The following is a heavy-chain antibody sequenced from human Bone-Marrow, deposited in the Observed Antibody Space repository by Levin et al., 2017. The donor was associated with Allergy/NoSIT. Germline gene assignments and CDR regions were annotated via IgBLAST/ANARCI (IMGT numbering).Heavy chain of an antibody. CDR3: ARTTNSWARGPFEY. CDR1: ESSFTNYW. CDR2: IYPEDSDT. V-gene: IGHV5-51*01. J-gene: IGHJ4*02. Sequence: GGSLRLSCKGSESSFTNYWIGWVRQMPGKGLEWMGIIYPEDSDTRYSPSLQGQVTISVDKSIITAYLQWRSLKASDTAIYYCARTTNSWARGPFEYWGQGTLVTVSS. D-gene: IGHD6-13*01.